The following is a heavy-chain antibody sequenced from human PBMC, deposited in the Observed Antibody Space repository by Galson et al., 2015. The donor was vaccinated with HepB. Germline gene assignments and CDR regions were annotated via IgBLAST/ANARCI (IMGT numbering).Heavy chain of an antibody. CDR2: TYYRPKWYN. CDR3: ARVTYYDFWSGYHRFDY. Sequence: CAISGDSVSSNSAAWNWIRQSPSRGLEWLGRTYYRPKWYNDYAVSVKSRITINPDTSKNQFSLQLNSVTPEDTAVYYCARVTYYDFWSGYHRFDYWGQGTLVTVSS. J-gene: IGHJ4*02. D-gene: IGHD3-3*01. V-gene: IGHV6-1*01. CDR1: GDSVSSNSAA.